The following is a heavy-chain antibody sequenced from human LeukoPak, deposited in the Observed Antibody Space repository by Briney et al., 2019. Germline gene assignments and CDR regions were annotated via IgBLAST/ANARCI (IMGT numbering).Heavy chain of an antibody. V-gene: IGHV4-61*02. CDR2: IYTSGST. CDR1: GGSLTSGSYY. CDR3: ARAHYLYQGSGIAAAIYYFDY. J-gene: IGHJ4*02. D-gene: IGHD6-13*01. Sequence: SETLFLPCTVSGGSLTSGSYYRCWIRQPAGEGLGWIGRIYTSGSTNYNPSLKSRVTISVDRSKNQFSLKLSSVTAADTAVYYCARAHYLYQGSGIAAAIYYFDYWGQGTLVTVSS.